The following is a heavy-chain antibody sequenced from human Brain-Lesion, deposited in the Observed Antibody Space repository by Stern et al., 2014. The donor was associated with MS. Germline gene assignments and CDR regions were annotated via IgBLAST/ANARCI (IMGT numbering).Heavy chain of an antibody. CDR3: AGEEDIRYCSGGSCTGNWFDP. J-gene: IGHJ5*02. D-gene: IGHD2-15*01. CDR2: IYYSGDT. V-gene: IGHV4-39*01. Sequence: QMQLVQSGPGLVKPSETLSLTCTVAGGSVSRTSYAWAWIRQPPGKGLEWIGTIYYSGDTYYSPSLKSRLTISLDTSKNQFSLPMGSVTAADTAVYYCAGEEDIRYCSGGSCTGNWFDPWGQGTLVTVSS. CDR1: GGSVSRTSYA.